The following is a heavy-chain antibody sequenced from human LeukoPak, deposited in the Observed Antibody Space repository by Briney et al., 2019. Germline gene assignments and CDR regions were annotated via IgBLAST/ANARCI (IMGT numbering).Heavy chain of an antibody. CDR2: IYTSGST. V-gene: IGHV4-61*02. Sequence: SETLSLTCTVSGGSISSGSYYWSWIRQPAGKGLEWIGRIYTSGSTNYNPSLKSRVTISVDTSKNQFSLKLSSVTAADTAVYYCARDGGRLLWFGELLSDAFDIWGQGTMVTVSS. CDR3: ARDGGRLLWFGELLSDAFDI. D-gene: IGHD3-10*01. J-gene: IGHJ3*02. CDR1: GGSISSGSYY.